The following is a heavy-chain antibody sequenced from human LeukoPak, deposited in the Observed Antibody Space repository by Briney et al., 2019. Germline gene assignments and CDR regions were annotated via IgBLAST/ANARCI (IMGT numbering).Heavy chain of an antibody. CDR1: GASVYSGDYY. V-gene: IGHV4-39*01. J-gene: IGHJ4*02. D-gene: IGHD3-10*01. Sequence: NPSETQSLTCSVVGASVYSGDYYWAWIRQPPGKSLEYIGSIFYTGSTYDNPSLTGRFSMSVDTSKNQFSLHLASVTATDTAVYYCARRGVYGSEDYFEYWGRGALVIVSS. CDR3: ARRGVYGSEDYFEY. CDR2: IFYTGST.